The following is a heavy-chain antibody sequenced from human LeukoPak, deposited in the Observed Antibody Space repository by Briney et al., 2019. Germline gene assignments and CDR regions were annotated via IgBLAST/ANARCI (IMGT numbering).Heavy chain of an antibody. V-gene: IGHV4-31*03. Sequence: SETLSLTCTVSGGSISSGGYYWSWIRQHPGKGLEWIGYIYYSGSTYYNPSLKSRVTISVDTSKNQFSQKLSSVTAADTAVYYCARSLSRNDYFDYWGQGTLVTAS. J-gene: IGHJ4*02. CDR2: IYYSGST. CDR3: ARSLSRNDYFDY. D-gene: IGHD1-14*01. CDR1: GGSISSGGYY.